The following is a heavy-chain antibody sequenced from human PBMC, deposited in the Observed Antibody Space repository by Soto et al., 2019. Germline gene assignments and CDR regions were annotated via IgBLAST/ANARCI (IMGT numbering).Heavy chain of an antibody. CDR1: EYSCSSYW. D-gene: IGHD2-2*01. V-gene: IGHV5-51*01. CDR3: LVAAWGTYYGMDV. J-gene: IGHJ6*02. Sequence: WESMKIACRGSEYSCSSYWIGWVSKMPGKGLEWMGIIYPGDSDTRYSPSFQGQVTISRDTSNNTLFLQMTSLRPDDTAEYFCLVAAWGTYYGMDVWGQGTTVTVSS. CDR2: IYPGDSDT.